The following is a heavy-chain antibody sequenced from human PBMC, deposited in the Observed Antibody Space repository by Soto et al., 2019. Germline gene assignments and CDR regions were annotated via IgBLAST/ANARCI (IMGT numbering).Heavy chain of an antibody. CDR3: SRDSRL. CDR2: ISPIFGTA. J-gene: IGHJ4*02. CDR1: RCTIISYA. V-gene: IGHV1-69*13. Sequence: SAKATCKACRCTIISYAISWVRQAPGQGLEWMGAISPIFGTANYAQKFQGRVTITADESTSTAYMELSSLRPEDTAVYYCSRDSRLWGQGTLVTVSS.